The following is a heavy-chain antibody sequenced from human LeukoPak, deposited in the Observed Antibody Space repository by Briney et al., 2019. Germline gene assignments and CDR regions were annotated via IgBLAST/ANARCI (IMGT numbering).Heavy chain of an antibody. CDR2: ISYDANNE. D-gene: IGHD3-10*01. V-gene: IGHV3-30*03. CDR1: GFTFSTYG. J-gene: IGHJ4*02. CDR3: ARDKYLYGSGGDFDY. Sequence: GGSLRLSCAAAGFTFSTYGTHWVRQAPGKGLEWVALISYDANNEYYADSVKGRFTISRDNSKNTLYLQMYSLRAEDTAVYYCARDKYLYGSGGDFDYWGQGTLVTVSS.